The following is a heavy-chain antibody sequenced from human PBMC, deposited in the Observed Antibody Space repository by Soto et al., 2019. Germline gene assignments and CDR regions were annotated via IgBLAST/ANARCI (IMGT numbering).Heavy chain of an antibody. D-gene: IGHD7-27*01. CDR2: IYYSGST. V-gene: IGHV4-31*01. Sequence: QVQLQESGPGLVQPSQTLSLTGTFSGGSISRGGYYWCSSRQHPGYGMAWIGYIYYSGSTYYYTSLMSLVTISVDTSKNQFSLKLSSVAAADTAVYYCAMRTGRDCMDGWGQVTRVTVSS. CDR1: GGSISRGGYY. J-gene: IGHJ6*02. CDR3: AMRTGRDCMDG.